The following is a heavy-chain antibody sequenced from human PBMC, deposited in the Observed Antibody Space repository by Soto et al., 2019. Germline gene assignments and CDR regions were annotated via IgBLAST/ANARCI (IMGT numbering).Heavy chain of an antibody. CDR2: ISSSTGHT. D-gene: IGHD6-13*01. CDR3: ARGRGAAADYFDF. J-gene: IGHJ4*02. V-gene: IGHV3-11*05. CDR1: GFTFSDYY. Sequence: QVQLVESGGGLVKPGGSLRLSCAVSGFTFSDYYMTWIHQAPGKGLEWVSYISSSTGHTNYADSVKGRFTISRDNAKNSLFLQMNSLRAEDTAVYYCARGRGAAADYFDFWGQGTLVTVSS.